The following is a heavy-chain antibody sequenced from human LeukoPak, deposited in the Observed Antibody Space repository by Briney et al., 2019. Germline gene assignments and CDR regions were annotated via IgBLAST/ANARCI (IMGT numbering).Heavy chain of an antibody. V-gene: IGHV4-61*02. J-gene: IGHJ3*02. CDR1: GGSISSGSYY. Sequence: PSETLSLTCTVSGGSISSGSYYWSWIRQPAGKGLEWIGRIYTSGSTNYNPSLKSRVTISVDTSKNQFSLKLSSVTAADTAMYYCARFYDFWSGYYFTWASMDAFDIWGQGTMVTVSS. CDR2: IYTSGST. D-gene: IGHD3-3*01. CDR3: ARFYDFWSGYYFTWASMDAFDI.